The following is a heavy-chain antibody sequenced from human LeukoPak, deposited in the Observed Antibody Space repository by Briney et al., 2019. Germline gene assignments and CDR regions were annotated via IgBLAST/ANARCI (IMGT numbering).Heavy chain of an antibody. CDR3: ARRCSGGSCYGYDAFDI. V-gene: IGHV1-8*03. CDR1: GYTFTSYD. CDR2: MNPNSGNT. Sequence: ASVKVSCKASGYTFTSYDINWVRRATGQGLEWMGWMNPNSGNTGYAQKFQGRVTITRNTSISTAYMELSSLRSEDTAVYYCARRCSGGSCYGYDAFDIRGQGTMVTVSS. D-gene: IGHD2-15*01. J-gene: IGHJ3*02.